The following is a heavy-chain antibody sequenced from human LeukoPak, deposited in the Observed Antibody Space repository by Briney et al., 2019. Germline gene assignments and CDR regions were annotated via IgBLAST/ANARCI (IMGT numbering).Heavy chain of an antibody. CDR1: GGTFNSYA. V-gene: IGHV1-18*01. CDR2: TSAYNDNA. CDR3: ARGTFFDY. J-gene: IGHJ4*02. Sequence: ASVKVSCKASGGTFNSYAISWVRQAPGQGLEWMGWTSAYNDNANYAQKLQGRVTMTTDTSTSTAYMELRSLRSDDTAVYYCARGTFFDYWGQGTLVTVSS.